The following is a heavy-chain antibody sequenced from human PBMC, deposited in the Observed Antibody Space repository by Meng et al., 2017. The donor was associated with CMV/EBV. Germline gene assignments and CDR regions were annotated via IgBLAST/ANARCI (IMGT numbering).Heavy chain of an antibody. D-gene: IGHD2-15*01. J-gene: IGHJ6*02. CDR2: LSYDGSNK. CDR1: GFTFSSYA. Sequence: GESLKISCAASGFTFSSYAMHWVRQAPGKGLEWVAVLSYDGSNKYYADSVKGRFTISRDNSKNTLYLQMNSLRAEDTAVYYCARGGKGYCSGGSCYSQNYYYYGMDVWGQGTTVTVSS. CDR3: ARGGKGYCSGGSCYSQNYYYYGMDV. V-gene: IGHV3-30*04.